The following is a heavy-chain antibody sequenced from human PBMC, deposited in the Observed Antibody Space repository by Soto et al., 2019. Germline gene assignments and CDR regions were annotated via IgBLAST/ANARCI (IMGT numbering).Heavy chain of an antibody. CDR1: GGSISSYY. Sequence: SETLSLTCTVSGGSISSYYWSWIRQPPGKGLEWIGYIYYSGSTNYNPSLKSRVTISVDTSKNQFSLKLSSVTAADTAVYYCASGYCTNGVCYSSGRASDAFDIWGQGTMVTVSS. V-gene: IGHV4-59*01. J-gene: IGHJ3*02. D-gene: IGHD2-8*01. CDR2: IYYSGST. CDR3: ASGYCTNGVCYSSGRASDAFDI.